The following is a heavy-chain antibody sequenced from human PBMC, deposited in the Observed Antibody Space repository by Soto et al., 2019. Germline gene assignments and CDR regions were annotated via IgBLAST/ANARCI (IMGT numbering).Heavy chain of an antibody. Sequence: QVTMKESGPVLVKPTETLTLTCTVSGFSLNYGRMAVSWIRQPPGRALEWLAHIFSNDEKSYTPSLKSRLTNPKATSKSKMILTVTNMDPADTATYYCARYGNRDPDYYYGMDVWVRGTTVTISS. CDR2: IFSNDEK. CDR3: ARYGNRDPDYYYGMDV. D-gene: IGHD3-10*01. J-gene: IGHJ6*01. V-gene: IGHV2-26*01. CDR1: GFSLNYGRMA.